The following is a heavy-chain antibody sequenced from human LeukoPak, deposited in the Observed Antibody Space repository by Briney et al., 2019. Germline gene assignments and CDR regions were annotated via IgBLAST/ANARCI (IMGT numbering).Heavy chain of an antibody. CDR1: GYTFTGYY. Sequence: ASVKVSCKASGYTFTGYYMHWVRQAPGQGPEWMGRINPNSGGTNYAQKLQGRVTMTRDTSISTAYMELSSLRSDDTAVYYCARDSLGSWYDGTFDYWGQGTLVTVSS. V-gene: IGHV1-2*06. CDR3: ARDSLGSWYDGTFDY. CDR2: INPNSGGT. D-gene: IGHD6-13*01. J-gene: IGHJ4*02.